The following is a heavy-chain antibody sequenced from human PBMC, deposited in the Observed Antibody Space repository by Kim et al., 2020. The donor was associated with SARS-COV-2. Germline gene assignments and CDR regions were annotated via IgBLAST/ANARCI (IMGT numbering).Heavy chain of an antibody. CDR1: GLTFSSYT. CDR3: ARASRSGYHYWLDY. V-gene: IGHV3-21*06. J-gene: IGHJ4*02. CDR2: ISSGSNYA. D-gene: IGHD3-22*01. Sequence: GGSLRLSCAASGLTFSSYTMDWVRQAPGKGPEWLSSISSGSNYAYYADSVRGRFSVSRDNAKNSLYLQMNSLRAEDTAVYYCARASRSGYHYWLDYWGQRTPVTVSS.